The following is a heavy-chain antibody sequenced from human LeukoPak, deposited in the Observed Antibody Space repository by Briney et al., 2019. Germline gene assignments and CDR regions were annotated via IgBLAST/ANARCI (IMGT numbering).Heavy chain of an antibody. V-gene: IGHV1-18*01. CDR3: ARGRLNYYDSSGYRPPYFDY. D-gene: IGHD3-22*01. J-gene: IGHJ4*02. CDR2: ISAYNGNT. Sequence: ASVKLSCKASGYTFTSYGISWVRQAPGQGLEWMGWISAYNGNTNYAQKLQGRVTMTTDTSTSTAYMELRSLRSDDKAVYYCARGRLNYYDSSGYRPPYFDYWGQGTLVTVSS. CDR1: GYTFTSYG.